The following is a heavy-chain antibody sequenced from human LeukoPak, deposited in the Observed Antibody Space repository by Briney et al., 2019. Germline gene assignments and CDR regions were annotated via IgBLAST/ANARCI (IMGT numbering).Heavy chain of an antibody. J-gene: IGHJ4*02. V-gene: IGHV3-48*01. CDR3: ARHTATFDY. CDR1: GFTFSSYS. D-gene: IGHD1-26*01. CDR2: ISSSSSTI. Sequence: GGSLRLSCAASGFTFSSYSMNWVRQAPGKGLEWVSYISSSSSTIYYADSVKGRFTISRDNAKNSLYLQMNSLRAEDTAVYYCARHTATFDYWGQGTPLTVSS.